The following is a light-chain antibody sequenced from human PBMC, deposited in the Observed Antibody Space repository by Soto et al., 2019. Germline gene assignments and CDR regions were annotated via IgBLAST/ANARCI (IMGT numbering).Light chain of an antibody. CDR3: QQYSNWPPIT. V-gene: IGKV3-15*01. CDR2: GAS. Sequence: EVVMTQSPVTLSVSPGERATLFCRARQSVSSSLAWYQQKPGQAPRLLIYGASTRATGIPARFSGSGSGTEFTLTISSLQSEDFAVYYCQQYSNWPPITFGQGTRLEIK. CDR1: QSVSSS. J-gene: IGKJ5*01.